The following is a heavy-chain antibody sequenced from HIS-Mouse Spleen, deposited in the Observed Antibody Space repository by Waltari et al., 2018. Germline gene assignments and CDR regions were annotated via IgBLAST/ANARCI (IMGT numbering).Heavy chain of an antibody. J-gene: IGHJ2*01. V-gene: IGHV4-39*07. Sequence: QLQLQESGPGLVKPSETLSLTCTVSGGSISSSSSYWRWRRQPPGKGLEWIGSIYYSGSTYYNPSRKSRVTISVDTSKNQFSLKLSSVTAADTAVYYCAREIPYSSSWYDWYFDLWGRGTLVTVSS. CDR3: AREIPYSSSWYDWYFDL. CDR1: GGSISSSSSY. CDR2: IYYSGST. D-gene: IGHD6-13*01.